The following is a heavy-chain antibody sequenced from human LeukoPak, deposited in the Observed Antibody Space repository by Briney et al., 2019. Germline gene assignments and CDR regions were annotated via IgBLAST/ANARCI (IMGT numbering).Heavy chain of an antibody. Sequence: SETLSLTCAVYGGSFSGYYWSWIRQPPGKGLEWIGEINHSGSTNYNPSLKSRVTISVDTSKNQFSLKLSSVTAADTAVYYCARDTSQYYGSGSYAHWGQGTLVTVSS. V-gene: IGHV4-34*01. CDR1: GGSFSGYY. CDR2: INHSGST. D-gene: IGHD3-10*01. J-gene: IGHJ4*02. CDR3: ARDTSQYYGSGSYAH.